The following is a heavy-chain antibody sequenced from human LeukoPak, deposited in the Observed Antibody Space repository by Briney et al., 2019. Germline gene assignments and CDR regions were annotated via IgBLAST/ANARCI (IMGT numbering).Heavy chain of an antibody. CDR1: GFTFSTYV. CDR3: AKHHYDFWSGYYIGSDLGADY. J-gene: IGHJ4*02. Sequence: PGGSLRLSCAASGFTFSTYVMSWVRQAPGKALEWVSSISGSGGNTYYADSVKGRFTISRDNSKNTLYLQMNSLRAEDTAVYYCAKHHYDFWSGYYIGSDLGADYWGQGTLVTVSS. D-gene: IGHD3-3*01. V-gene: IGHV3-23*01. CDR2: ISGSGGNT.